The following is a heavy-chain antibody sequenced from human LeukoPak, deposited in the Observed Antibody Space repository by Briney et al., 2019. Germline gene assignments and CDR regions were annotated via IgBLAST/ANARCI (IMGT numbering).Heavy chain of an antibody. CDR2: INQDGSQK. CDR1: GFTFSIYW. V-gene: IGHV3-7*01. D-gene: IGHD5-18*01. J-gene: IGHJ4*02. CDR3: ARVDSYGHTFDY. Sequence: GGSLRLSCAASGFTFSIYWMSWVRQAPGKGLEWVANINQDGSQKYYVDSVKGRFTISRDNAKNSLYLQMNSLRAEDTAVYYCARVDSYGHTFDYWGQGTLVTVSS.